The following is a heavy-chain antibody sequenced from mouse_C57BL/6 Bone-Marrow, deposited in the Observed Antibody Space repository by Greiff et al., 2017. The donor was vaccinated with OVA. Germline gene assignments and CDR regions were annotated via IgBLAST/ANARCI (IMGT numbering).Heavy chain of an antibody. CDR2: ISYDGSN. Sequence: DVQLVESGPGLVKPSQSLSLTCSVTGYSITSGYYWNWIRQFPGNKLEWMGYISYDGSNNYNPSLKNRISITRDTSKNQFFLKLNSVTTEDTATYYCARRVIYCDYEGDYWGQGTSVTVSS. V-gene: IGHV3-6*01. CDR1: GYSITSGYY. CDR3: ARRVIYCDYEGDY. D-gene: IGHD2-4*01. J-gene: IGHJ4*01.